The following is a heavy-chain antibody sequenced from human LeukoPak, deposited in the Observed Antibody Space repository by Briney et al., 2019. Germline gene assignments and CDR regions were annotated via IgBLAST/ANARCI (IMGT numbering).Heavy chain of an antibody. CDR2: IYSTGST. J-gene: IGHJ4*02. V-gene: IGHV4-4*07. CDR1: GGSISSYY. D-gene: IGHD6-19*01. Sequence: SETLSLTCTVSGGSISSYYWSWIRQPAGKGLEWIGRIYSTGSTKYSPSLESRLTMSLGTSKDQFSLKLTSVTAADTAVYYCARGVVVAGLRYYFDSWGQGSLVSVSS. CDR3: ARGVVVAGLRYYFDS.